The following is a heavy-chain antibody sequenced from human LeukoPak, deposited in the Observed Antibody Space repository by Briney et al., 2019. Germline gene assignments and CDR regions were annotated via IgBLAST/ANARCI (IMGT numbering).Heavy chain of an antibody. V-gene: IGHV4-4*07. D-gene: IGHD2-2*01. CDR2: IYTSGST. J-gene: IGHJ6*02. Sequence: SEALSLTCTVSGGSISSYYWSWIRQPAGKGLEWIGRIYTSGSTNYNPSLKGRVTMSVDTSKNQFSLKLSSVTAADTAVYYCARDRGVPAATYYYYGMDVWGQGTTVTVSS. CDR1: GGSISSYY. CDR3: ARDRGVPAATYYYYGMDV.